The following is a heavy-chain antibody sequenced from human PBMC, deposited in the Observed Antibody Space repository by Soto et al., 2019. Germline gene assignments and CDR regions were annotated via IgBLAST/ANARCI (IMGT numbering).Heavy chain of an antibody. CDR2: ISYDGSNK. CDR1: GFTFSSYA. J-gene: IGHJ4*02. Sequence: GGSLRLSCAASGFTFSSYAMHWVRQAPGKGLEWVAVISYDGSNKYYADSVKGRFTISRDNSKNTLYLQMNSLRAEDTAVYYCARDPAVPAAILDYWGQGTLVTVSS. D-gene: IGHD2-2*02. V-gene: IGHV3-30-3*01. CDR3: ARDPAVPAAILDY.